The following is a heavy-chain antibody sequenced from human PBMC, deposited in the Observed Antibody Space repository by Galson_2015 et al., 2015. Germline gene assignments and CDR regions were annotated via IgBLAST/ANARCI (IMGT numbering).Heavy chain of an antibody. J-gene: IGHJ2*01. D-gene: IGHD1-26*01. Sequence: TLSLTCTVSGGSISPYYWSWIRQPPGKGLEWIGYIYYSGSTNYNPSFKSQVTISVDTSKNQFSLKLSSVTAADAAVYYCAKGPLSGSYSYFDLWGRGTLVTVSS. CDR2: IYYSGST. V-gene: IGHV4-59*01. CDR1: GGSISPYY. CDR3: AKGPLSGSYSYFDL.